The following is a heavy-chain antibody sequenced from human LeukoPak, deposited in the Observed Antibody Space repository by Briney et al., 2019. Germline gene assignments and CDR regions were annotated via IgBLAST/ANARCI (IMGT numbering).Heavy chain of an antibody. CDR3: ARVLDGWGSYRRLIDS. D-gene: IGHD3-16*02. V-gene: IGHV4-59*08. CDR2: IYDSGST. CDR1: VCSINNYY. Sequence: SETLSLTCTVSVCSINNYYWSWMRQPPGKGLEWMGYIYDSGSTNYNPSLQSRVTITVDTTKNQFSLMLSSVTAADTAVYYCARVLDGWGSYRRLIDSWGQGALVSV. J-gene: IGHJ4*02.